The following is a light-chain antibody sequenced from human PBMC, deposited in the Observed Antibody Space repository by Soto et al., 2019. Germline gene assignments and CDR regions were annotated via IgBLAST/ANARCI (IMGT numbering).Light chain of an antibody. CDR1: QSISSY. Sequence: IHRSQSKYTLSASVGDRVTITCRASQSISSYLNWYQQKPGKAPKLLIYAASSLQSGVPSRFSGSGSWTDFTLIIISLQHEDCVTYYCQQSCCTPRTLGQGTKVDIK. CDR3: QQSCCTPRT. J-gene: IGKJ1*01. CDR2: AAS. V-gene: IGKV1-39*01.